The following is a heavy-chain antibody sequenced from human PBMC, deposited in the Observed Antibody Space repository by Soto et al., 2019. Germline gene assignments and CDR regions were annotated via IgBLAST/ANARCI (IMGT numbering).Heavy chain of an antibody. D-gene: IGHD3-16*02. Sequence: PXETLSHTCTVSGGSISSGGYYWSWIRQHPGKGLEWIGYIYYSGSTYYNPSLKSRVTISVDTSKNQFSLKLSSVTAADTAVYYCASQRRVADYVWGSYRSGPFDYWGQGTLVTVSS. J-gene: IGHJ4*02. V-gene: IGHV4-31*03. CDR3: ASQRRVADYVWGSYRSGPFDY. CDR2: IYYSGST. CDR1: GGSISSGGYY.